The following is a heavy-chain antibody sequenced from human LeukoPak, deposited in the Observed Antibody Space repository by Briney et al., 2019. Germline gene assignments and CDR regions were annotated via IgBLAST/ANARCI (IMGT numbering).Heavy chain of an antibody. V-gene: IGHV4-34*01. D-gene: IGHD3-10*01. CDR3: ARVQSHYYYGSGSYYLNAFDI. CDR2: INHSGST. J-gene: IGHJ3*02. CDR1: GGSFSGYY. Sequence: PSETLSLTCAVYGGSFSGYYWSWIRQPPGKGLEWIGEINHSGSTNYNPSLKSRVTISVDTSKNQFPLKLSSVTAADTAVYYCARVQSHYYYGSGSYYLNAFDIWGQGTMVTVSS.